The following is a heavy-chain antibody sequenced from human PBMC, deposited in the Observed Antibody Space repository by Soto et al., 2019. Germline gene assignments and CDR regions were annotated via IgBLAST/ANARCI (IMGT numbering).Heavy chain of an antibody. V-gene: IGHV3-48*02. D-gene: IGHD6-19*01. CDR3: ARDLCHSSGCSPQSKYYYYYYGMDV. J-gene: IGHJ6*02. CDR1: GFIFSKYS. Sequence: GGSLRLSCGASGFIFSKYSMNWVRQAPGKGLEWLSYISSNSVTIYYADSVRGRFTIFRDNAKNSLYLQMNSLRDEDTAVYYCARDLCHSSGCSPQSKYYYYYYGMDVWGQGTTVTVSS. CDR2: ISSNSVTI.